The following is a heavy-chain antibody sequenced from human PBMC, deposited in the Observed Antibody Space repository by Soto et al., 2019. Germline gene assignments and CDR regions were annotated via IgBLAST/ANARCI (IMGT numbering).Heavy chain of an antibody. D-gene: IGHD3-22*01. CDR1: GFTFSSYA. CDR3: ASEGGDSSGYSHPFDY. CDR2: ISYDGSNK. Sequence: GGSLRLSCAASGFTFSSYAMHWVRQAPGKGLEWVAVISYDGSNKYYADSVKGRFTISRDNSKNTLYLQMNSLRAEDTAVYYCASEGGDSSGYSHPFDYWGQGTLVTVS. V-gene: IGHV3-30-3*01. J-gene: IGHJ4*02.